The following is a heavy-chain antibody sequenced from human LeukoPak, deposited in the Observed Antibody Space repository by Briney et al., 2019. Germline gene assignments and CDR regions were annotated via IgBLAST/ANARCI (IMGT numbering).Heavy chain of an antibody. D-gene: IGHD3-10*01. J-gene: IGHJ3*02. CDR2: IYYTGST. V-gene: IGHV4-39*07. Sequence: SETLSLTCTVSGGPITSSTYYWGWIRQPPGKGLEWIGSIYYTGSTYYNPSLKSRVTISIDTSKNQFSLNLTSVTAADTAVYFCARDKIVRAAHDAFDIWGQGTMVTVSS. CDR1: GGPITSSTYY. CDR3: ARDKIVRAAHDAFDI.